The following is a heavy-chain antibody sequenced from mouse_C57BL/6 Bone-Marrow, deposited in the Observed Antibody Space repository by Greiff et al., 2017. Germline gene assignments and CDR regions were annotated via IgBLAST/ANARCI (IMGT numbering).Heavy chain of an antibody. V-gene: IGHV15-2*01. CDR3: ARSSYRGRFYWYFDV. Sequence: QVQLQQSGSELRSPGSSVKLSCKDFDSEVFPIAYMSWVRQKPGHGFEWIGGILPSIGRTIYGEKFEDKATLDADTLSNTAYLELNSLTSEDSAIYYGARSSYRGRFYWYFDVWGTGTTVTVSS. CDR1: DSEVFPIAY. CDR2: ILPSIGRT. D-gene: IGHD1-1*01. J-gene: IGHJ1*03.